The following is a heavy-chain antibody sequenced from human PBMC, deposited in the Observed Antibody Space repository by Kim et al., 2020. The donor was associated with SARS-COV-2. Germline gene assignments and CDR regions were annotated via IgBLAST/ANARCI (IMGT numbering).Heavy chain of an antibody. V-gene: IGHV4-59*13. CDR1: DDSISGYY. J-gene: IGHJ5*02. CDR2: IRNVGDT. CDR3: ARGGRYSSEYNWFDP. Sequence: SETLSLTCTVSDDSISGYYWNWIRQPPGKGLEWIGYIRNVGDTNYNPSLKSRVTISADTSTNLVPVKLNFVTAADTAVYFCARGGRYSSEYNWFDPWGQGTLVTVSS. D-gene: IGHD6-19*01.